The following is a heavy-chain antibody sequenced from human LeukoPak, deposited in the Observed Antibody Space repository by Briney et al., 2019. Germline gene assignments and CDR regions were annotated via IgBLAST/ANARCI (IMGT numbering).Heavy chain of an antibody. CDR3: ARGDSSSWFKIDY. CDR2: ISYDGSNK. Sequence: PGGSLTLSCAASGFTFSSYAMHWVRQAPGKGLEWVAVISYDGSNKYYADSVKGRFTISRDNSKNTLYLQMNSLRAEDTAVYYCARGDSSSWFKIDYWGQGTLVTVSS. J-gene: IGHJ4*02. V-gene: IGHV3-30*04. CDR1: GFTFSSYA. D-gene: IGHD6-13*01.